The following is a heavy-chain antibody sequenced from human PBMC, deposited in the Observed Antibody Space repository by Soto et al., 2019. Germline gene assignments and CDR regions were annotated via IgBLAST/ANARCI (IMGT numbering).Heavy chain of an antibody. CDR2: IVVGSGNT. CDR1: GFTFTSSA. D-gene: IGHD3-9*01. Sequence: SVKVSCKASGFTFTSSAVQWVRQARGQRLEWIGWIVVGSGNTNYAQKFQVRVTITRDMSTSTAYMELSSLRSEDTAVYYCAADGVRWYRVRYFDWSGYYYYGMDVWGQGTTVTVSS. J-gene: IGHJ6*02. CDR3: AADGVRWYRVRYFDWSGYYYYGMDV. V-gene: IGHV1-58*01.